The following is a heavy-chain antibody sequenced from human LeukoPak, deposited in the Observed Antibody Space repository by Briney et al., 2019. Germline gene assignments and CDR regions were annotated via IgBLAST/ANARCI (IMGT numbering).Heavy chain of an antibody. CDR3: ARAADAFDI. J-gene: IGHJ3*02. CDR2: ISYDGSNK. CDR1: GFTFSSYA. V-gene: IGHV3-30-3*01. Sequence: GGSLRLSCAASGFTFSSYAMHWVRQAPGKGLEWVAVISYDGSNKYYADSVKGLFTRSRDNSKNTLYLQMNSLRAEDTAVYYCARAADAFDIWGQGTMVTVSS.